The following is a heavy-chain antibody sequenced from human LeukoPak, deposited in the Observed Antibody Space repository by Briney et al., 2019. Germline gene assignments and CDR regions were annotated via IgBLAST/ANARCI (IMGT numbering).Heavy chain of an antibody. D-gene: IGHD6-19*01. J-gene: IGHJ4*02. Sequence: GASVKVSCKASGYTFTSYGISWVRQAPGQGLEWMGWNSAYSGNTIYAQKLQGRVTMTTDTSTNTAYMELRSLRSDDTAVYYCAREGYSSAWYGLENYWGQGTPVTVSS. CDR1: GYTFTSYG. V-gene: IGHV1-18*01. CDR3: AREGYSSAWYGLENY. CDR2: NSAYSGNT.